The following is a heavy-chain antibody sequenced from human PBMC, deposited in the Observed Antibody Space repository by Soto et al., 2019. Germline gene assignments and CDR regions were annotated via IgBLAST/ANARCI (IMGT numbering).Heavy chain of an antibody. CDR2: ISSSSSYI. D-gene: IGHD3-10*01. Sequence: GGSLRLSCAASGFTFSSYSMNWVRQAPGKGLEWVSSISSSSSYIYYADSVKGRFTISRDNAKNSLYLQMNSLRAEDTAVYYCARVRWFGELLSIPYYYYGMDVWGQGTTVTVSS. V-gene: IGHV3-21*01. CDR1: GFTFSSYS. CDR3: ARVRWFGELLSIPYYYYGMDV. J-gene: IGHJ6*02.